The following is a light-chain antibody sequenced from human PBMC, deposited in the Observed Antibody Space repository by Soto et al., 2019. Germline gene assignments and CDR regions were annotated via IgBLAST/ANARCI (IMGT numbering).Light chain of an antibody. CDR1: QSISTN. Sequence: EIVLTQSPGTLSVSPGDRVTLSCRASQSISTNLAWYQHKPGQAPRLLIYGVSTRAAGIPARFSGSGSATEFTLTISSLQSDHFAVYYCQQYSNWPWTFGQGTKVDNK. J-gene: IGKJ1*01. CDR2: GVS. CDR3: QQYSNWPWT. V-gene: IGKV3-15*01.